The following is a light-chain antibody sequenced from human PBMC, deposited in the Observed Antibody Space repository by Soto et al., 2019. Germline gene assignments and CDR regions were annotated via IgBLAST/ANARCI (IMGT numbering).Light chain of an antibody. V-gene: IGKV3-15*01. CDR1: QSVSSN. CDR2: VAS. Sequence: EIVMTQSPATLSVSPGVRATLSCRASQSVSSNLAWYQQKPGQTPKLLIYVASTRATGIPARFSGSGSGKEFTLTISSQQSEDFAVYYCQQYNVWPLTFGGGTKVEFK. CDR3: QQYNVWPLT. J-gene: IGKJ4*01.